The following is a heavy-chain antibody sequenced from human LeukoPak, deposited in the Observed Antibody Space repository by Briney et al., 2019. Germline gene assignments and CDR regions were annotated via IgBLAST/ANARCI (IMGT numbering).Heavy chain of an antibody. Sequence: SETLSLTCTVSGGSISSYYWSWIRQPPGKGLEWIGYIYYSGNTNYNPSLKGRVTISVDTSKNQFSLKLSSVTAADTAVYFCARGYGDNSGAFDIWGQGTLVTVSS. J-gene: IGHJ3*02. CDR3: ARGYGDNSGAFDI. D-gene: IGHD4-23*01. CDR1: GGSISSYY. CDR2: IYYSGNT. V-gene: IGHV4-59*08.